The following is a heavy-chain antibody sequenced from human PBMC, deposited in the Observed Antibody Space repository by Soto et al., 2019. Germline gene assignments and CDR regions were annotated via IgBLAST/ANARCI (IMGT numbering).Heavy chain of an antibody. CDR2: IIPMFPTT. Sequence: GPPVKVSCKASGDTFGRNAIHWVRQAPGQGLEWMGGIIPMFPTTSYAQKFKGRLTINADKSTSTAYMEMTSLRSEDTAVYYCARDGDSADYGYWGQGTLVTVSS. CDR3: ARDGDSADYGY. CDR1: GDTFGRNA. V-gene: IGHV1-69*06. J-gene: IGHJ4*02. D-gene: IGHD2-21*01.